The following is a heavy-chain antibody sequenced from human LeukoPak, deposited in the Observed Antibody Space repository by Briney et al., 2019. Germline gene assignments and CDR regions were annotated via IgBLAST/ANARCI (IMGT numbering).Heavy chain of an antibody. V-gene: IGHV4-30-2*01. CDR1: GXSISSGDYS. Sequence: SQTLSLTCAVSGXSISSGDYSWSWIRQPPGKGLEWIGYIFQSGSTYYNPSLKSRVTISVDRSKNQFSLKLSSVTAADTAVYYCARGILPDVWGQGTTVTVSS. J-gene: IGHJ6*02. CDR3: ARGILPDV. D-gene: IGHD5-18*01. CDR2: IFQSGST.